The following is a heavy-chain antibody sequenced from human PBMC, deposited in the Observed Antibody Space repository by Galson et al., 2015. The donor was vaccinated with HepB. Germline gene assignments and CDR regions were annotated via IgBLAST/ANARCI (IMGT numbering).Heavy chain of an antibody. J-gene: IGHJ4*02. D-gene: IGHD3-10*01. CDR3: VKAALYGSGSYRVFDY. Sequence: SLRLSCAASGFTFSSYAMHWVRQAPGKGLECVSAISSNGGSTYYADSVKGRFTISRDNSKNTLYLQMSSLRAEDTAVYYCVKAALYGSGSYRVFDYWGQGTLVTVSS. V-gene: IGHV3-64D*06. CDR2: ISSNGGST. CDR1: GFTFSSYA.